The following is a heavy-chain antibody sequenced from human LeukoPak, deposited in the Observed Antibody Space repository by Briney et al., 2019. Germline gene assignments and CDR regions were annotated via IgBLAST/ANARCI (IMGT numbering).Heavy chain of an antibody. V-gene: IGHV4-59*12. Sequence: SETLSLTCNVSGGSISGYYWSWIRQPPGKTLEWIVYISYSGNSNYNPSLESRVTISVVTSKIQFSLKLSSVTAADTAVYYCARDHTRFVVGATHVDYWGQGTLVTVSS. D-gene: IGHD1-26*01. CDR1: GGSISGYY. CDR3: ARDHTRFVVGATHVDY. J-gene: IGHJ4*02. CDR2: ISYSGNS.